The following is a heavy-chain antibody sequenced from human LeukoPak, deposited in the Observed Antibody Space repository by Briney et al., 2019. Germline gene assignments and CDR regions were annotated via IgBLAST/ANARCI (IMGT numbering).Heavy chain of an antibody. J-gene: IGHJ4*02. CDR2: IYYSGST. CDR3: ARRDGYNYYFDY. Sequence: SQTLSLTCTVSGGSISSGGYSWSWIRQHPGKGLEWIGYIYYSGSTYYDPSLKSRVTISVDTSKNQFSLKLSSVTAADTAVYYCARRDGYNYYFDYWGQGTLVTVSS. CDR1: GGSISSGGYS. V-gene: IGHV4-31*03. D-gene: IGHD5-24*01.